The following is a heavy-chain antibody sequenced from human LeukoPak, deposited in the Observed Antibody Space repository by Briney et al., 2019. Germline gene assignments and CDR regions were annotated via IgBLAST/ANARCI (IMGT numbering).Heavy chain of an antibody. Sequence: SETLSLPCTVSGGYISSQYWSWIRQSPGAGLEWIGRIDASGKANYNPSLKRRVTISIDKSKGQFSLKVNSVSAADTAVYYCARGVGSSSSNWFDPWGQGALVTVSS. CDR2: IDASGKA. D-gene: IGHD6-13*01. J-gene: IGHJ5*02. CDR1: GGYISSQY. V-gene: IGHV4-4*07. CDR3: ARGVGSSSSNWFDP.